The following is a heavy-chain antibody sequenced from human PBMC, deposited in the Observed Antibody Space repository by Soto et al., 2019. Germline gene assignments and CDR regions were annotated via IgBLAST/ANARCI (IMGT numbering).Heavy chain of an antibody. Sequence: GGSLRLSCAASGFTFSSYSMNWVRQAPGKGLEWVSYISSSSSTIYYADSVKGRFTISRDNAKNSLYLQMNSLRAEDTAVYYCAREGHYCSGGSCYSGCAYYYYMYFWGKRTAVTVS. CDR3: AREGHYCSGGSCYSGCAYYYYMYF. CDR2: ISSSSSTI. D-gene: IGHD2-15*01. CDR1: GFTFSSYS. J-gene: IGHJ6*03. V-gene: IGHV3-48*01.